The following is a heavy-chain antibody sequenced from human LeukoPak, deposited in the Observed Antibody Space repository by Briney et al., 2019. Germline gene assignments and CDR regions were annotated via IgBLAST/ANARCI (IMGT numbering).Heavy chain of an antibody. CDR3: ARNPYYYDSSGKLSDAFDI. D-gene: IGHD3-22*01. Sequence: GGSLRLSCAASGFTFSDYYMSWIRQAPGKGLEWVSYISSSGSTIYYADSVKGRFTISRDNAKNSLYLQMNSLRAEDTAVYYCARNPYYYDSSGKLSDAFDIWGQGTMVTVSS. J-gene: IGHJ3*02. V-gene: IGHV3-11*01. CDR1: GFTFSDYY. CDR2: ISSSGSTI.